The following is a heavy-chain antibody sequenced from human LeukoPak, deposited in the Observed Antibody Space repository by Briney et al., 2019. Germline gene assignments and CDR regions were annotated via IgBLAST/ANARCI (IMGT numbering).Heavy chain of an antibody. D-gene: IGHD5-18*01. CDR2: FHSGGST. Sequence: GGSLRLSCAASGFTVSDEYMTWVRQAPGKGLEWVSVFHSGGSTYYADSVKGRFTIPRDSSKNTLSLQMNSLRAEDSAVYYCARDRYSYGFALDCWGQGTLVTVSS. CDR1: GFTVSDEY. V-gene: IGHV3-66*02. CDR3: ARDRYSYGFALDC. J-gene: IGHJ4*02.